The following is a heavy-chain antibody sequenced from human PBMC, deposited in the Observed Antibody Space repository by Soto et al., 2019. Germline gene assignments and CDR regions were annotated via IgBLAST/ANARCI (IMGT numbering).Heavy chain of an antibody. CDR1: GGTFSSYT. CDR2: IIAILGIA. V-gene: IGHV1-69*02. Sequence: QVQLVQSGAEVKKPGSSVKVSCKASGGTFSSYTISWVRQAHGQGLEWMGRIIAILGIANYAQKFQDRVTITADKSTSTAYMELSSLRSEDTAMYYCASVTDTTTSYHYWGQGTLVTVSS. CDR3: ASVTDTTTSYHY. J-gene: IGHJ4*02. D-gene: IGHD1-26*01.